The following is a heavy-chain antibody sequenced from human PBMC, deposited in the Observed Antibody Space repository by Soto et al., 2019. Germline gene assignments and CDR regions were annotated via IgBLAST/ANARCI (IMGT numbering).Heavy chain of an antibody. CDR1: GDSVTGNKW. CDR3: VKNGDYVLEY. CDR2: VFRSGDT. V-gene: IGHV4-4*02. D-gene: IGHD2-21*02. J-gene: IGHJ4*02. Sequence: ASETLSLTCAVSGDSVTGNKWWSWVRLSPGMGLEWIGEVFRSGDTNYNPSLKSRVTIFMDKYRNEFVLQLRSVTAADTAMYYCVKNGDYVLEYWGQGTQVTVSS.